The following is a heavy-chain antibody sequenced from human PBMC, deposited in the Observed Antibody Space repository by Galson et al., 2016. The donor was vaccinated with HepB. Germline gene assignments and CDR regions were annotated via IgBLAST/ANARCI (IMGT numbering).Heavy chain of an antibody. CDR3: ARQRRNYGMDV. Sequence: QSGAEVKKPGESLKISCKTSGFSFATHWIAWVRQMPGKGLEWMGIIYAGASETRYSPPFQGQVTISVDKSTAVPYLQWNSPKASDSAMYYCARQRRNYGMDVWGQGTTVTVSS. J-gene: IGHJ6*02. D-gene: IGHD1-1*01. CDR2: IYAGASET. V-gene: IGHV5-51*01. CDR1: GFSFATHW.